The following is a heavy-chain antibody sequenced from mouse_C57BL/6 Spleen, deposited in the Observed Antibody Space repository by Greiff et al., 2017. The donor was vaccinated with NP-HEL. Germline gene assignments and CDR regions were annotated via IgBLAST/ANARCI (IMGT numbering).Heavy chain of an antibody. CDR3: ARSDGYYGYAMDY. D-gene: IGHD2-3*01. CDR1: GYAFSSSW. Sequence: VQLQQSGPELVKPGASVKISCKASGYAFSSSWMNWVKQRPGKGLEWIGRIYPGDGDTNYNGKFKGKATLTADKSSSTAYMQLSSLTSEDSAVYFCARSDGYYGYAMDYWGQGTSVTVSS. V-gene: IGHV1-82*01. J-gene: IGHJ4*01. CDR2: IYPGDGDT.